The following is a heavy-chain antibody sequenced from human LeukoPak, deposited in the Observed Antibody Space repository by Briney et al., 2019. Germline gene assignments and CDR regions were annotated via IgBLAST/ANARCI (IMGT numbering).Heavy chain of an antibody. D-gene: IGHD2-15*01. V-gene: IGHV4-38-2*02. Sequence: SETLSLTCTVSGYSISSGYYWGWIRQPTGKGLEWIGSIYHSGSTYYNPSLKSRVTISVDTSKNQFFLKLRSVTAADTAVYYCARDPYCTGGTCYLRLGWFDPWGQGTLVTVSS. CDR3: ARDPYCTGGTCYLRLGWFDP. CDR2: IYHSGST. J-gene: IGHJ5*02. CDR1: GYSISSGYY.